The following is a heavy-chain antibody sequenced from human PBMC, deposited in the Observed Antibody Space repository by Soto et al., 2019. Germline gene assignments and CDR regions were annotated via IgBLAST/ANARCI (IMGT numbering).Heavy chain of an antibody. D-gene: IGHD3-16*02. J-gene: IGHJ4*02. Sequence: EVQLLESGGGLVQPGGSLRLSCAASGFTFSSYAMSWVRQAPGKGLEWVSAISGSGGSTYYADSVKGRFTISRDNSKNTLYLQMNSLRAEDTAVYYCAKAKSGWVSYRSLFDYWGQGTLVTVSS. V-gene: IGHV3-23*01. CDR2: ISGSGGST. CDR3: AKAKSGWVSYRSLFDY. CDR1: GFTFSSYA.